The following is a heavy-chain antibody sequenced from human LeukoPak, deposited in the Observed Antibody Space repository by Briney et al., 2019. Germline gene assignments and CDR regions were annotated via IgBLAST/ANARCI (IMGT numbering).Heavy chain of an antibody. CDR1: GGSISSSSYY. Sequence: SETLSLTCTVSGGSISSSSYYWGWIRQPPGKGLEWIGSIYYSGSTYFNPSLKSRVTISVDTSKNQFSLKLSSVTAADTAVYYCARATAGGLWAMIVRHDAFDIWGQGTMVTVSS. CDR2: IYYSGST. CDR3: ARATAGGLWAMIVRHDAFDI. D-gene: IGHD3-22*01. V-gene: IGHV4-39*01. J-gene: IGHJ3*02.